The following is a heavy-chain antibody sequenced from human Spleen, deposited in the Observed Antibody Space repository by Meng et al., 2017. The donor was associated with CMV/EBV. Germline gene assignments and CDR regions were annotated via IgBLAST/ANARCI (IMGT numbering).Heavy chain of an antibody. V-gene: IGHV4-34*01. CDR3: ARGGNGSYRDFDY. Sequence: CAVYGGSFNSYYWRWIRQPPGRGLELIGDINHSGSTNYNPSLKSRVTISVDTSKNQFSLKLSSVTAADTAVYYCARGGNGSYRDFDYWGQGTLVTVSS. CDR2: INHSGST. CDR1: GGSFNSYY. J-gene: IGHJ4*02. D-gene: IGHD1-26*01.